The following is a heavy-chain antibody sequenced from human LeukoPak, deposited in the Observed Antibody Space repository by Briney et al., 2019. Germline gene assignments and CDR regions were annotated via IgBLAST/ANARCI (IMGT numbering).Heavy chain of an antibody. Sequence: GESLKISCKGSGYSFTSYWIGWVRQMPGKGLEWMGIIYPGDSDTRYSPSFQGQVTISADKSLSTAYLQWSSLKASDTATYYCARLTGSCSGGSCYLLYWGQGTLVTVSS. D-gene: IGHD2-15*01. CDR3: ARLTGSCSGGSCYLLY. CDR1: GYSFTSYW. J-gene: IGHJ4*02. CDR2: IYPGDSDT. V-gene: IGHV5-51*01.